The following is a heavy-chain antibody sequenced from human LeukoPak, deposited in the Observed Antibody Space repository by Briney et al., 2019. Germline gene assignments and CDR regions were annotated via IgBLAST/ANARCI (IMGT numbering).Heavy chain of an antibody. J-gene: IGHJ6*03. CDR2: IYHSGST. CDR3: ARDHDYSYYYYYMDV. Sequence: PSETLSLTCAVSGYSISSGYYWGWIRQPPGKGLEWIGSIYHSGSTYYNPSLKSLVTISVDTSKNQFSLKLSSVTAADTAVYYCARDHDYSYYYYYMDVWGKGTTVTVSS. CDR1: GYSISSGYY. V-gene: IGHV4-38-2*01. D-gene: IGHD4-11*01.